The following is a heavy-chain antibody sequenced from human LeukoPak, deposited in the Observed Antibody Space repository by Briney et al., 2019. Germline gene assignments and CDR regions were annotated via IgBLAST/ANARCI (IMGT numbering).Heavy chain of an antibody. Sequence: GGSLRLSCAASGFRFNTFWMSWVRQAPGKGLEWVSSITDGGDSTYLADSVKGRFTISRDNSNNAVYLQMNRLRAEDTAVYYCARRGHNWGFFDYWGQGALVTVSS. J-gene: IGHJ4*02. V-gene: IGHV3-23*01. D-gene: IGHD3-16*01. CDR2: ITDGGDST. CDR1: GFRFNTFW. CDR3: ARRGHNWGFFDY.